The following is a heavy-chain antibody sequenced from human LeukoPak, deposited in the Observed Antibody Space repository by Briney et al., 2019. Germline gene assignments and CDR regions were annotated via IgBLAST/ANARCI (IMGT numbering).Heavy chain of an antibody. CDR2: IRTKANTYAT. D-gene: IGHD2-15*01. Sequence: GGSLRLSCAASGFTFSDSAMYWVRQASGKGLEWVGRIRTKANTYATASAASVRGRFTISRDDSKNTAYLQMNSLRAEDTAIYYCTRPDLGYCSGGTCFVYWGQGTPVTVSS. CDR3: TRPDLGYCSGGTCFVY. J-gene: IGHJ4*02. CDR1: GFTFSDSA. V-gene: IGHV3-73*01.